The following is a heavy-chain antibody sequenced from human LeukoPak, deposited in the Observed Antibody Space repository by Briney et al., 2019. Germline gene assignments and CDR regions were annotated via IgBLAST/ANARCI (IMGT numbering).Heavy chain of an antibody. Sequence: GGSLRLSCAASGFTFDDYAMHWVRQAPGKGLEWVSGISWNSGSIGYADSVKGRFTISRDNAKNSLYLQMNSLRAEDTAMYYCARGHLVGGWFKYDAFDIWGQGTMVTVSS. D-gene: IGHD6-19*01. J-gene: IGHJ3*02. V-gene: IGHV3-9*01. CDR1: GFTFDDYA. CDR2: ISWNSGSI. CDR3: ARGHLVGGWFKYDAFDI.